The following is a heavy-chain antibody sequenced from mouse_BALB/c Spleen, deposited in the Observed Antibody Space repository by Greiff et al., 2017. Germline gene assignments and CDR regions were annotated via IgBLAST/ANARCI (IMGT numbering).Heavy chain of an antibody. CDR2: SRNKANDYTT. J-gene: IGHJ4*01. D-gene: IGHD3-1*01. CDR3: ARGQLGLRYYYAMDY. V-gene: IGHV7-1*02. Sequence: EVKLMESGGGLVQPGGSLRLSCATSGFTFSYFYMEWVRQPPGKRLEWIAASRNKANDYTTEYSASVKGRFIVSRDTSQSILYLQMNALRAEDTAIYYCARGQLGLRYYYAMDYWGQGTSVTVSS. CDR1: GFTFSYFY.